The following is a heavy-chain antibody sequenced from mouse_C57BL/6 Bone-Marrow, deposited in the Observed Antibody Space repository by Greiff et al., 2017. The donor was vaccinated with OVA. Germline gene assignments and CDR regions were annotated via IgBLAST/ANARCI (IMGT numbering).Heavy chain of an antibody. CDR1: GFNIKDYY. Sequence: VQLQQSGAELVRPGASVKLSCTASGFNIKDYYMHWVKQRPEQGLEWIGWIDPENGDTEYASKFQGKATITADTSSNTAYLQLSSLTSEDTAVYDWTPHGSSPWFAYWCRGKLVTVSA. J-gene: IGHJ3*01. V-gene: IGHV14-4*01. D-gene: IGHD1-1*01. CDR3: TPHGSSPWFAY. CDR2: IDPENGDT.